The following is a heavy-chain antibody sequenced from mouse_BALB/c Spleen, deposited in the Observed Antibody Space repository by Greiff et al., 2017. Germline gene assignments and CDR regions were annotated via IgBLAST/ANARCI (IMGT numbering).Heavy chain of an antibody. CDR1: GYTFTDYN. CDR3: TREGGLRRGPGFF. D-gene: IGHD2-2*01. CDR2: IYPYNGGT. Sequence: EVQLQQSGPELVKPGASVKISCKASGYTFTDYNMHWVKQSHGKSLEWIGYIYPYNGGTGYNQKFKSKATLTVDNSSSTAYMQLSSLTSEDSAVYYCTREGGLRRGPGFFWGQGTLVTVSA. V-gene: IGHV1S29*02. J-gene: IGHJ3*01.